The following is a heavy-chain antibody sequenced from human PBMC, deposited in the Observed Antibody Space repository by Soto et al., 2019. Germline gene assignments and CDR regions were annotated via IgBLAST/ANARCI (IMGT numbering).Heavy chain of an antibody. CDR2: IYYSGST. V-gene: IGHV4-59*01. CDR3: ARVFVYGGAFDI. D-gene: IGHD4-17*01. CDR1: GGCISSYY. Sequence: SETLSLTCTVSGGCISSYYWSWIRQPPGKGLEWIGYIYYSGSTNYNPSLKSQVTISVDTSKNQFSLKLSSVTAADTAVYYCARVFVYGGAFDIWAQGTMVTVSS. J-gene: IGHJ3*02.